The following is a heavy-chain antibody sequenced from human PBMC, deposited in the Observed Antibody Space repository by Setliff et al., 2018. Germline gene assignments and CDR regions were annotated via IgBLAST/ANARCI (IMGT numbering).Heavy chain of an antibody. Sequence: ASVKVSCKASGGTFSNYDISWVRQAPGQGLEWMGWISPANGNTNYIQRFQDRVTMTIDTSTSTIYMELRSLRSDDTAVYYCARDREGIIVGVPSVWGQGTLVTVSS. J-gene: IGHJ4*02. CDR1: GGTFSNYD. D-gene: IGHD1-26*01. CDR3: ARDREGIIVGVPSV. V-gene: IGHV1-18*01. CDR2: ISPANGNT.